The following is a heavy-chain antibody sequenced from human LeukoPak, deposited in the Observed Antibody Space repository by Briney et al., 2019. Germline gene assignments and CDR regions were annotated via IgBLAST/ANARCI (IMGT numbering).Heavy chain of an antibody. Sequence: SETLSLTCTVSGGSISSYYWSWIRQPPGKGLEWIAYISYSGSTNYNPSLRSRVTISLDTSKNHFSLKLSSVTAADTAVYYCARQNSGYDLGPFDYWGQGTLVTVSS. V-gene: IGHV4-59*08. CDR1: GGSISSYY. CDR3: ARQNSGYDLGPFDY. CDR2: ISYSGST. D-gene: IGHD5-12*01. J-gene: IGHJ4*02.